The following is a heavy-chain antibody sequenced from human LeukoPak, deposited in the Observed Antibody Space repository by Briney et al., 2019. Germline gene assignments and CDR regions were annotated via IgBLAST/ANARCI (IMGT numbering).Heavy chain of an antibody. CDR1: GFTVGSNY. D-gene: IGHD3-10*01. V-gene: IGHV3-53*01. CDR2: IYTSGNT. Sequence: PGGSLRLSCAASGFTVGSNYMSWVRQAPGKTLEWVSIIYTSGNTYYADSVKGRFTISRDNSKNTLYLQMNSLRAEDTAVYYCARGAMVRGAPTYFDYWGQGTLVTVSS. CDR3: ARGAMVRGAPTYFDY. J-gene: IGHJ4*02.